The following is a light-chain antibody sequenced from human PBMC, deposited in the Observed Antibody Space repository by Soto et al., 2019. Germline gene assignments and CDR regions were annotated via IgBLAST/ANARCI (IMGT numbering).Light chain of an antibody. V-gene: IGLV2-14*01. Sequence: QSVLTQPASVSGSPGQSITISCTGXSSDVGGYNYVSWYQQHPGKAPKLMIYDVSNRPPGVSNRFSGSKSGNTASLTISGLQAEDESYYYWSSYRCSSSVVFGGG. J-gene: IGLJ2*01. CDR1: SSDVGGYNY. CDR2: DVS. CDR3: SSYRCSSSVV.